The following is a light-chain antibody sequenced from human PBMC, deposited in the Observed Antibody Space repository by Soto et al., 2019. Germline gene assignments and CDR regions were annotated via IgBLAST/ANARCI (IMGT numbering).Light chain of an antibody. CDR2: GAS. CDR1: QSVSSSY. CDR3: QQYDSSPKT. Sequence: FVLPQSPGTLSLSPGERAPLSCRASQSVSSSYLAWYQQKPGQAPRLLIYGASSRATGIPDRFSGSGSGTDFTLTISRLEPEDFAVYYCQQYDSSPKTFGQATKADIK. V-gene: IGKV3-20*01. J-gene: IGKJ1*01.